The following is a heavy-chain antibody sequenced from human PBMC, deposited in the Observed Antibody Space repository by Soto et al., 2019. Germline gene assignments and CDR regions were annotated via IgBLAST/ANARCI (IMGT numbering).Heavy chain of an antibody. CDR2: ISWNSGSI. CDR1: GFTFDDYA. V-gene: IGHV3-9*01. Sequence: GGTLRLSCAASGFTFDDYAMHWVRQAPGKGLEWVSGISWNSGSIGYADSVKGRFTISRDNAKNSLYLQMNSLRAEDTALYYCAATYLDDYGAGGQYGMDVWGQGTTVTVSS. CDR3: AATYLDDYGAGGQYGMDV. D-gene: IGHD4-17*01. J-gene: IGHJ6*02.